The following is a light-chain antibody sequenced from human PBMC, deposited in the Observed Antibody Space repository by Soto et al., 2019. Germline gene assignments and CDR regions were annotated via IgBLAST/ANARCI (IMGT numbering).Light chain of an antibody. J-gene: IGLJ2*01. CDR1: TSNIGSDT. CDR3: ASWDDSLDVVV. V-gene: IGLV1-44*01. CDR2: RNT. Sequence: QSVLNQPPSASGTPGQRVTISCSGSTSNIGSDTVNWYQQLPGTAPKLLIYRNTQRPSGVPDRFSGSKSGASASIAISGLQSENDADYYCASWDDSLDVVVFGGGTKVTVL.